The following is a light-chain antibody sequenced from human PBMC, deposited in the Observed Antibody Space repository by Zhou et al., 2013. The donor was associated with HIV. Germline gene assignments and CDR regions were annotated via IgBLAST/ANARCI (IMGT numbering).Light chain of an antibody. J-gene: IGKJ3*01. CDR3: IQVLQTPFT. V-gene: IGKV2-28*01. Sequence: DVVLTQSPLSLPATLGQPASISCRSSQSLLSSNGYNYLGWYLQKPGQSPQLLIYLGSSRASGVPDRFSGSGSGTDFTLKISRVEAEDVGVYYCIQVLQTPFTFGPGTKVDI. CDR2: LGS. CDR1: QSLLSSNGYNY.